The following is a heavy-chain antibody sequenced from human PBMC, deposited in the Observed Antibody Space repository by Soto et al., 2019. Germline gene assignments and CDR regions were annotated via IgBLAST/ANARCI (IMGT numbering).Heavy chain of an antibody. V-gene: IGHV3-30*18. CDR3: AKDLGAHGGNSPSHYYYYGMDV. Sequence: GGSLRLSCAASGFTFSSYGMHWVRQAPGKGLEWVAVISHDGSNKYYADSVKGRFTISRDNSKNTLYLQMNSLRAEDTAVYYCAKDLGAHGGNSPSHYYYYGMDVWGQGTTVTVSS. J-gene: IGHJ6*02. CDR1: GFTFSSYG. D-gene: IGHD2-21*02. CDR2: ISHDGSNK.